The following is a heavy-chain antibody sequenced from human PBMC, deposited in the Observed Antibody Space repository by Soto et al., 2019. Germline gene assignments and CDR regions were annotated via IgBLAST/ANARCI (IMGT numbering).Heavy chain of an antibody. CDR2: IYYSGST. CDR1: GGSISSYY. J-gene: IGHJ4*02. CDR3: AAGGGLPRYY. V-gene: IGHV4-59*12. D-gene: IGHD5-12*01. Sequence: SETLSLTCTVSGGSISSYYWSWIRQPPGKGLEWIGYIYYSGSTNYTPSLKSRVTISLDRSKNQFSLKLSSVTAADTAVYYCAAGGGLPRYYWGQGTMVTASS.